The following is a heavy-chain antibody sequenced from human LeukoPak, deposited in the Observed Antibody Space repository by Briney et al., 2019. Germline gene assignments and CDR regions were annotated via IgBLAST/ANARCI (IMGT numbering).Heavy chain of an antibody. Sequence: ASVKVSCKASGYTFTSYGISWVRQAPGQGLEWMGWMNPNSGNTGYAQKFQGRVTMTRNTSISTAYMELSSLRSEDTAVYYCARGRGWLPQNDYWGQGTLVTVSS. D-gene: IGHD5-24*01. V-gene: IGHV1-8*02. J-gene: IGHJ4*02. CDR3: ARGRGWLPQNDY. CDR2: MNPNSGNT. CDR1: GYTFTSYG.